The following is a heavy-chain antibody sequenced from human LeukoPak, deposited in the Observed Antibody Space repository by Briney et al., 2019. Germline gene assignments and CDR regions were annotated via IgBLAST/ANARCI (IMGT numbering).Heavy chain of an antibody. CDR1: GGSFSGYY. V-gene: IGHV4-34*01. CDR3: ARGRITMVVVVTYFDY. Sequence: SETLSLTCAVYGGSFSGYYWSWIRQPPGKGLEWIGEINHSGSTNYNPSLKSRVTISVDTSKNQFSLKLSTVTAADTAVYYCARGRITMVVVVTYFDYWGQGTLVTVSS. J-gene: IGHJ4*02. D-gene: IGHD3-22*01. CDR2: INHSGST.